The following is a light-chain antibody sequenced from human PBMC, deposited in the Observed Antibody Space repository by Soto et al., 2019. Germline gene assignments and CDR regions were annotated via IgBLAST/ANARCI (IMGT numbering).Light chain of an antibody. Sequence: QSALTQPASVSGSPGQSITISCTGTSSDVGGYNYVSWYQQHPGKAPKLMIYEVSNRPSGVSNRFSGSKSGNTASLTISGLQAEDEAYYYCRSYTSSSTLVVFGGGTKLTVL. CDR1: SSDVGGYNY. J-gene: IGLJ2*01. CDR2: EVS. CDR3: RSYTSSSTLVV. V-gene: IGLV2-14*01.